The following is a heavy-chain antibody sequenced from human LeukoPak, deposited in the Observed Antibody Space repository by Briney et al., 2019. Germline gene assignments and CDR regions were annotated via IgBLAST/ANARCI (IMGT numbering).Heavy chain of an antibody. CDR2: IYSSGST. CDR1: GGAIRGYY. CDR3: ARAGDSTGYPFDY. Sequence: SETLSLTCTVSGGAIRGYYWSWIRQPPGKGLEWIGYIYSSGSTNYNPSLKSRVTMSVDTSKNQFSLSLGSVTVADTAVYYCARAGDSTGYPFDYWGHGTLVPVS. J-gene: IGHJ4*01. V-gene: IGHV4-59*01. D-gene: IGHD3-22*01.